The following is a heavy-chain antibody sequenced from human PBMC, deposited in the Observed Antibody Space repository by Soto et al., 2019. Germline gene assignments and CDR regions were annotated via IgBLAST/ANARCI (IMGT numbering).Heavy chain of an antibody. Sequence: EVQLLESGGGLVQPGGSLRISCAASGFTFSSYAMSWVRQAPGKGLECLSTISGSGGSAYYADSVKGRFTITRDNSKNTLHLQMNSLRAEDTAVYYCAKASDYDDILTGLHWGQGTLVTVSP. D-gene: IGHD3-9*01. J-gene: IGHJ4*02. CDR2: ISGSGGSA. V-gene: IGHV3-23*01. CDR3: AKASDYDDILTGLH. CDR1: GFTFSSYA.